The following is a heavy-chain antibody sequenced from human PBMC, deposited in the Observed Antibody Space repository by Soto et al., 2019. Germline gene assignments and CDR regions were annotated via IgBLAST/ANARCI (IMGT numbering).Heavy chain of an antibody. CDR3: AKDFIAPDY. CDR2: ISYDGSNK. CDR1: GFTFSSYG. D-gene: IGHD6-13*01. V-gene: IGHV3-30*18. J-gene: IGHJ4*02. Sequence: GGSLRLSCAASGFTFSSYGMHWVRQAPGKGLEWVAVISYDGSNKYYADSVKGRFTISRDNSKNTLYLQINSLRAEDTAVYYCAKDFIAPDYWGQGTLVTVSS.